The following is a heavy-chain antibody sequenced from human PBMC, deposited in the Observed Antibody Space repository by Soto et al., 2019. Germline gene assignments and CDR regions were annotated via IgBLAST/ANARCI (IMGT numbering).Heavy chain of an antibody. V-gene: IGHV4-30-4*01. D-gene: IGHD6-13*01. CDR2: IYYSGST. Sequence: QVQLQESGPGLVKPSQTLSLTCTVSGGSISSGDYYWSWIRQPPGKGLEWIGYIYYSGSTYYNPSLKSRDTMTVDTTKHPFSLQLSSVTAADTAVYSCASAVLEQQLGAWWFDPWGQGTLVTVSS. J-gene: IGHJ5*02. CDR1: GGSISSGDYY. CDR3: ASAVLEQQLGAWWFDP.